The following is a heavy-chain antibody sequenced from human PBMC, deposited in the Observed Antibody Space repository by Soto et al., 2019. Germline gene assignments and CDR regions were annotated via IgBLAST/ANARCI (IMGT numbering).Heavy chain of an antibody. CDR1: GYPISSGYY. Sequence: PSETLSLTCAVSGYPISSGYYSAWIRQPPGKGLEWIGIIHHSGSTYYNPSLRNRITISVDTSKNQFSLKMPSVTAADTAVYYCARSSGYVPGGYWGQGILVTVSS. V-gene: IGHV4-38-2*01. CDR3: ARSSGYVPGGY. CDR2: IHHSGST. J-gene: IGHJ4*02. D-gene: IGHD5-12*01.